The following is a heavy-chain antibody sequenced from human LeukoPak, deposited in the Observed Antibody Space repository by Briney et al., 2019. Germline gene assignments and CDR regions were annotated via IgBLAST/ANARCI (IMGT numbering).Heavy chain of an antibody. V-gene: IGHV1-46*01. CDR1: GYTFTSYY. Sequence: ASVKVSCNASGYTFTSYYMHWVRQAPGQGLEWMGIINPSGGSTSYAQKLQGRVTMTRDMSTSTVYMELSSLRSEDTAVYYCARENPSGSYAIDYWGQGTLVTVSS. J-gene: IGHJ4*02. CDR3: ARENPSGSYAIDY. D-gene: IGHD1-26*01. CDR2: INPSGGST.